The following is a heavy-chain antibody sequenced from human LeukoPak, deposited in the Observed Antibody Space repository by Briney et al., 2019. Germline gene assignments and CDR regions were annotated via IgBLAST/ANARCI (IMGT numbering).Heavy chain of an antibody. CDR2: MNPNSGNT. CDR1: GYTSTSYD. J-gene: IGHJ3*02. D-gene: IGHD6-19*01. Sequence: ASVKVSCKASGYTSTSYDINWVRQATGQGLEWMGWMNPNSGNTGYAQKFQGRVTITRNTSISTAYMELSSLRSEDTAVYYCATSEYSSGWFDAFDIWGQGTMVTVSS. V-gene: IGHV1-8*03. CDR3: ATSEYSSGWFDAFDI.